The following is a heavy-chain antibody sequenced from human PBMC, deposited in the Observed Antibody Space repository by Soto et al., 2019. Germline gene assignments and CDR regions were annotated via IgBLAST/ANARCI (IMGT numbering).Heavy chain of an antibody. CDR3: ARKIERIAAAGTGYYYGMEV. V-gene: IGHV1-69*01. CDR2: IIPIFGTA. J-gene: IGHJ6*02. Sequence: QVQLVQSGAEVKKPGSSVKVSCKASGGTFSSYAISWVRQAPGQGLEWMGGIIPIFGTANYAQKFQGRVTITADESTSTAYMELSSLRSEDTAVYYCARKIERIAAAGTGYYYGMEVWGQGTTVTVSS. D-gene: IGHD6-13*01. CDR1: GGTFSSYA.